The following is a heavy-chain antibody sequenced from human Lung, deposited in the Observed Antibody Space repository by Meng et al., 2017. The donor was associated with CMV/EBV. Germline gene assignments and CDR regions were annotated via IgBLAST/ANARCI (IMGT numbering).Heavy chain of an antibody. CDR3: ASGVYSNASNSFDP. CDR2: IYPGDSDT. CDR1: GYSFTSYW. Sequence: EXXKIPRKGSGYSFTSYWIGWVRQMPGKGLEWMGIIYPGDSDTRYSPSFQGQVTISADKTISTAYLQWSSLEASDAAMYYWASGVYSNASNSFDPWGQGAXVTVSS. D-gene: IGHD6-6*01. J-gene: IGHJ5*02. V-gene: IGHV5-51*01.